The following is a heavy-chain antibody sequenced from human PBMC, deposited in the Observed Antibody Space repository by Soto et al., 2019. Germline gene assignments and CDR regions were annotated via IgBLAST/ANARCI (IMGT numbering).Heavy chain of an antibody. CDR1: GGSIYRSGYY. D-gene: IGHD2-15*01. CDR3: GKVLVGATGHTDSDS. V-gene: IGHV4-39*01. J-gene: IGHJ4*02. Sequence: SETLSLTCTVSGGSIYRSGYYWGWIRQPPGRGLEWIGNIDYNGVTYSNPSLKSRVTISRDTSKNQFSLKLTSVTAADTALYYCGKVLVGATGHTDSDSWGPGTLVTVSS. CDR2: IDYNGVT.